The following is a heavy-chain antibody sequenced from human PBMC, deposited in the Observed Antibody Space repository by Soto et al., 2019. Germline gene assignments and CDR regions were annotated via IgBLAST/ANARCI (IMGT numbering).Heavy chain of an antibody. D-gene: IGHD6-19*01. V-gene: IGHV3-23*01. J-gene: IGHJ4*02. CDR1: GFTFSNFV. Sequence: GGSLRLSCAASGFTFSNFVMSWVRQAPGKGPEWVSAISGGSDSTYYADSVKGRFTISRDNSKNTLYLQMNSLRVEDTAVYYCARDRYSSGWYYFNYWGQGTLVTVSS. CDR2: ISGGSDST. CDR3: ARDRYSSGWYYFNY.